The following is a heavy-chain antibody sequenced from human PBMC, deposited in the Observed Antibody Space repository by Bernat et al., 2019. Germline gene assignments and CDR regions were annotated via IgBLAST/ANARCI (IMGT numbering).Heavy chain of an antibody. V-gene: IGHV3-23*01. Sequence: EVQLLESGGGLVQPGGSLRLSCAASGFSFGGYAMSWVRQAPGKGVEWVSGISGSGATPSYADSVKGRFTISRDNSNNIVNLQINSLGAEDMAVYYCAKGVRGYSPSHFDYWGQGTQVVVSA. J-gene: IGHJ4*02. CDR2: ISGSGATP. CDR3: AKGVRGYSPSHFDY. CDR1: GFSFGGYA. D-gene: IGHD2-15*01.